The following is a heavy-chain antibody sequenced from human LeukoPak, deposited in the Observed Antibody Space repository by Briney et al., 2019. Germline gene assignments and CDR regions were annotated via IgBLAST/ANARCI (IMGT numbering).Heavy chain of an antibody. Sequence: GGSLRLSCAASGFTFSSYWMHWVRQVPGKGLVWVSRISRDGSSTTYADSVRGRFTISRDNAMNMLYLQMSSLRAEDTAVYYCTRFSMARGLKDYMDVWGEGTTVTVSS. V-gene: IGHV3-74*01. J-gene: IGHJ6*03. D-gene: IGHD3-10*01. CDR2: ISRDGSST. CDR3: TRFSMARGLKDYMDV. CDR1: GFTFSSYW.